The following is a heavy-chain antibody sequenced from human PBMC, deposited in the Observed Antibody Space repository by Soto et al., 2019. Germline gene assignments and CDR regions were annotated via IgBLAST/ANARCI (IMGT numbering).Heavy chain of an antibody. V-gene: IGHV1-69*02. D-gene: IGHD3-9*01. Sequence: QVQLVQSGAEVKKPGSSVKVSCKASGGTFSSYTISWVRQAPGQGLEWMGRIIPILGIANYAQKFQGRVTITADKTTSTAYMELSSLKSEDTAVYYCASTYYDIFQIDYWGQGTLVTVSS. CDR3: ASTYYDIFQIDY. CDR1: GGTFSSYT. CDR2: IIPILGIA. J-gene: IGHJ4*02.